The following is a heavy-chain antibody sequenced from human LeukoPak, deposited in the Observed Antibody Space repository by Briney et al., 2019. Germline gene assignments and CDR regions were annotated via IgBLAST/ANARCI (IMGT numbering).Heavy chain of an antibody. V-gene: IGHV4-38-2*02. CDR2: IYHSGST. CDR3: ARLTYYDSSGYRGYFDY. CDR1: GYSISSGYY. J-gene: IGHJ4*02. D-gene: IGHD3-22*01. Sequence: PSETLSLTCTVSGYSISSGYYWGWIRQPPGKGLEWIGSIYHSGSTYYNPSLKSRVTISVDTSKNQFSLKLSSVTAADTAVYYCARLTYYDSSGYRGYFDYWGQGTLVTVSS.